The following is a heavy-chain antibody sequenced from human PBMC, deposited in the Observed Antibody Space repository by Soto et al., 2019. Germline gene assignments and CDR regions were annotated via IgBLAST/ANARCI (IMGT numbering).Heavy chain of an antibody. J-gene: IGHJ5*02. CDR3: ARLPFPWGWFDP. V-gene: IGHV3-11*01. Sequence: VQLVESGGGLVKPGGSLRLSCAASGIVFSDYMSWVRQAPGKGLEWLSYISGSGRTIYSADSVKGRFTISRDNATNSLYLQMSNVRTEDTAVYYCARLPFPWGWFDPWGQGTLVTVSS. CDR1: GIVFSDY. D-gene: IGHD3-16*01. CDR2: ISGSGRTI.